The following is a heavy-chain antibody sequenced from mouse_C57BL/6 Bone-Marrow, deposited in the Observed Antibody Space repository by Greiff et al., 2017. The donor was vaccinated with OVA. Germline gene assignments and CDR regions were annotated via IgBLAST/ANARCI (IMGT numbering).Heavy chain of an antibody. Sequence: QVQLKESGAELARPGASVKLSCKASGYTFTSYGISWVKQRTGQGLEWIGEIYPRSGNTYYNEKFKGKATLTADKSSSTAYMELRSLTSEDSAVYFCARSNYYGSSSTWAMDYWGQGTSVTVSS. D-gene: IGHD1-1*01. CDR3: ARSNYYGSSSTWAMDY. CDR2: IYPRSGNT. V-gene: IGHV1-81*01. J-gene: IGHJ4*01. CDR1: GYTFTSYG.